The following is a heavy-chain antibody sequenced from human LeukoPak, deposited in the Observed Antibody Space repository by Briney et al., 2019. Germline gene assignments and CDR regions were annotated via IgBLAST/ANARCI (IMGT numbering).Heavy chain of an antibody. CDR1: GFTFSNAW. D-gene: IGHD3-3*01. Sequence: GGSLRLSCAASGFTFSNAWMSWVRQAPGKGLEWVGRIKSKTDGGTTDYAAPVKGRFTISRDDSKNTLYLQMNSLKTEDTAVYYCTTVSDFWSGYYEPPFGYWGQGTLVTVSS. CDR3: TTVSDFWSGYYEPPFGY. V-gene: IGHV3-15*01. J-gene: IGHJ4*02. CDR2: IKSKTDGGTT.